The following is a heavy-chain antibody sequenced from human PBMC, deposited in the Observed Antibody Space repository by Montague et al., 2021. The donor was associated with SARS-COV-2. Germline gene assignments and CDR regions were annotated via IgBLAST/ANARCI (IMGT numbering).Heavy chain of an antibody. J-gene: IGHJ4*02. V-gene: IGHV4-59*03. CDR3: SRCGCYFEH. CDR2: IYYDGST. CDR1: GGSIRSYY. Sequence: SETLSLTCTVSGGSIRSYYWSWIRQTPGKGLEWIGDIYYDGSTNYNPSLKSRVTMSVASSKNQFSLRLSSVTAADTAVYYCSRCGCYFEHWGQGTLVTVSS. D-gene: IGHD2-21*01.